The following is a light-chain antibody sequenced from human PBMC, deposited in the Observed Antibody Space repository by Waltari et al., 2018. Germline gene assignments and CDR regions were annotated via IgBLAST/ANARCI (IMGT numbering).Light chain of an antibody. CDR2: ISN. V-gene: IGLV1-44*01. Sequence: QSVLTQPPSASGTPGPRVTTPCSGSSSNIGSNYVNWYQQLPGPAPKLLIYISNQRPSGVPDRFSGSKSGTSASLAISGLQSEDEADYYCTGWDDSLNGVVFGGGTKLTVL. CDR3: TGWDDSLNGVV. CDR1: SSNIGSNY. J-gene: IGLJ2*01.